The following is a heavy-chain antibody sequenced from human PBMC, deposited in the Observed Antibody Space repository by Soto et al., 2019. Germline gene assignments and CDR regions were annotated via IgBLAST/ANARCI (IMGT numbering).Heavy chain of an antibody. CDR1: GFTFSSFA. J-gene: IGHJ4*02. Sequence: PGGSLRLSCAASGFTFSSFAMTWVRQAPGKGLEWVSSVSVSGSDTHHADSVKGRFTISRDNSKNTIYLQMNSLRVEDTAVYYCARGGSYVDYWGQGTPVTVSS. D-gene: IGHD5-12*01. CDR2: VSVSGSDT. V-gene: IGHV3-23*01. CDR3: ARGGSYVDY.